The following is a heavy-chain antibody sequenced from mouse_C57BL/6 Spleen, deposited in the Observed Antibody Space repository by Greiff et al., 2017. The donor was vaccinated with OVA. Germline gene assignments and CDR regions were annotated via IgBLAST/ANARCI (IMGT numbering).Heavy chain of an antibody. CDR3: ARSSSFYYAMDY. CDR2: IYPGSGNT. CDR1: GYSFTSYY. J-gene: IGHJ4*01. V-gene: IGHV1-66*01. D-gene: IGHD1-1*01. Sequence: VQLQQSGPELVKPGASVKISCKASGYSFTSYYIHWVKQRPGQGLEWIGWIYPGSGNTKYNEKFKGKATLTADTSSSTAYMQLNSLTSEDSAVYYCARSSSFYYAMDYWGQGTSVTVSS.